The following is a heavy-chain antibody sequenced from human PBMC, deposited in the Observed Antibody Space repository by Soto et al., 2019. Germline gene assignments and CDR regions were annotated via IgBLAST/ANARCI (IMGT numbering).Heavy chain of an antibody. J-gene: IGHJ6*03. D-gene: IGHD2-2*01. CDR3: AREDIVVVPAADVYYYYMDV. CDR2: INAGNGNT. CDR1: GYTFTSYA. Sequence: ASVKVSCKASGYTFTSYAMHWVRQAPGQRLEWMGWINAGNGNTKYSQKFQGRVTITRDTSASTAYMELSSLRSEDTAVYYCAREDIVVVPAADVYYYYMDVWGKGTTVTVSS. V-gene: IGHV1-3*01.